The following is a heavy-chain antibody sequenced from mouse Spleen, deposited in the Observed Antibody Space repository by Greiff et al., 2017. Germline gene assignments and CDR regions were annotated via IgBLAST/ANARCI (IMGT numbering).Heavy chain of an antibody. CDR3: AREGNSAWFAY. Sequence: QVQLQQSGAELVRPGTSVKVSCKASGYAFTNYLIEWVKQRPGQGLEWIGVINPGSGGTNYNEKFKGKATLTADKSSSTAYMQLSSLTSEDSAVYFCAREGNSAWFAYWGQGTLVTVSA. D-gene: IGHD2-1*01. J-gene: IGHJ3*01. CDR2: INPGSGGT. V-gene: IGHV1-54*01. CDR1: GYAFTNYL.